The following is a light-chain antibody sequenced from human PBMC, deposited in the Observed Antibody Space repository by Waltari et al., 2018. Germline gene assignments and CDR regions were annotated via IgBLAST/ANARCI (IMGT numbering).Light chain of an antibody. CDR1: QSVGTW. Sequence: DIQMTQSPSTLSASVGDRSSISRRASQSVGTWLAWYQQKPGKAPKLLIYMASSLDSGVPSRFSGSGSGTDFTLTISSLQPDDFATYSCQQYSSFSTFGQGTKV. CDR3: QQYSSFST. CDR2: MAS. J-gene: IGKJ2*01. V-gene: IGKV1-5*03.